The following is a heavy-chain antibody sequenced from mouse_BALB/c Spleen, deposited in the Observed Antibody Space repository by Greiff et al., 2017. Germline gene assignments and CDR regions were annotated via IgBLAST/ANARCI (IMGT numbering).Heavy chain of an antibody. CDR2: ISSGGST. Sequence: EVQLQESGGGLVKPGGSLKLSCAASGFTFSSYAMSWVRQTPEKRLEWVASISSGGSTYYPDSVKGRFTISRDNARNILYLQMSSLRSEDTAMYYCARVGFDYWGQGTTLTVSS. CDR1: GFTFSSYA. CDR3: ARVGFDY. J-gene: IGHJ2*01. V-gene: IGHV5-6-5*01.